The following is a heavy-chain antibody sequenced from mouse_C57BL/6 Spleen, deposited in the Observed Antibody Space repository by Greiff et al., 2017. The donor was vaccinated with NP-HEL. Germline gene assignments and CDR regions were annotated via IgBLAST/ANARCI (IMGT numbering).Heavy chain of an antibody. J-gene: IGHJ4*01. CDR3: ARQGLRRYYAMDY. V-gene: IGHV2-6-1*01. CDR1: GFSLTSYG. Sequence: VKLMESGPGLVAPSQSLSITCTVSGFSLTSYGVHWVRQPPGKGLEWLVVIWSDGSTTYNSALKSRLSISKDNSKSQVFLKMNSLQTDDTAMYYCARQGLRRYYAMDYWGQGTSVTVSS. CDR2: IWSDGST. D-gene: IGHD1-3*01.